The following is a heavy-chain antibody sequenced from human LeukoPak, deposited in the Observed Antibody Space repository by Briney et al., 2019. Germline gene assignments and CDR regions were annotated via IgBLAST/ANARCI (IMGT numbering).Heavy chain of an antibody. J-gene: IGHJ4*02. CDR2: INSDGSST. CDR1: GFTFSSYW. D-gene: IGHD6-19*01. V-gene: IGHV3-74*01. CDR3: AREDSGAVALDY. Sequence: PGGSLRLSCAASGFTFSSYWMHWVRQAPGKGLVWVSRINSDGSSTTYADSVKGRFTISRDNARNTLYLQMNSLRAEDTAVYYCAREDSGAVALDYWGQGALVTVSP.